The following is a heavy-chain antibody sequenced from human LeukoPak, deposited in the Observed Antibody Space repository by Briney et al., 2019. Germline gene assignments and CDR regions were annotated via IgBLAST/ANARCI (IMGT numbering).Heavy chain of an antibody. CDR2: TIMTGTTI. CDR3: AGEHMGVSAFDI. Sequence: PGGSLRLSCAASGFTFSDYYMTWIRQAPGKGLEWVSYTIMTGTTIYYADSVKGRFTISRDNANNSLDLQMNSLRAEDTAVYYCAGEHMGVSAFDIWGQGTMVTVSS. J-gene: IGHJ3*02. CDR1: GFTFSDYY. V-gene: IGHV3-11*04. D-gene: IGHD1-26*01.